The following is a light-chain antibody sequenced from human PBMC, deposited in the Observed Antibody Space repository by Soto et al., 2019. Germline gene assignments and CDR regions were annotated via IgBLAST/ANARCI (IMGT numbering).Light chain of an antibody. V-gene: IGLV2-14*01. Sequence: QSVLTQPASVSGSPGQSITIACTGTSGDVGGHNSVSWYQQHPGKAPKILIYEVSDRPSGVSDRFSGSKSGNTASLTISGLQAEDEADYYCSSYTSDITYVFGTGTKVTVL. J-gene: IGLJ1*01. CDR3: SSYTSDITYV. CDR1: SGDVGGHNS. CDR2: EVS.